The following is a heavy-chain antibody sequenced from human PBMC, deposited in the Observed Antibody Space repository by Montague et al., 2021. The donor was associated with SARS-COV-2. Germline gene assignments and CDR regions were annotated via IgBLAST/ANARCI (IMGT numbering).Heavy chain of an antibody. J-gene: IGHJ4*02. Sequence: SETLSLTCNVSGYSITSGYYWGWLRQSPERGLEWIGSVYHTGGTYYRSSLKRRVTISVDTSKNQVSLRLNSVIAADTALYYCTGIGGGDYIVSWGQGILVTVS. CDR1: GYSITSGYY. CDR2: VYHTGGT. V-gene: IGHV4-38-2*02. D-gene: IGHD3-16*01. CDR3: TGIGGGDYIVS.